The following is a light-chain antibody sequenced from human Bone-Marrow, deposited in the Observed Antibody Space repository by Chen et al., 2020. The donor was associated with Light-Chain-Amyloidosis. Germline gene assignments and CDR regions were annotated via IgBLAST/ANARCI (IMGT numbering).Light chain of an antibody. CDR1: SSDVGTYNF. CDR2: DVS. V-gene: IGLV2-14*01. J-gene: IGLJ1*01. Sequence: QSALTQPASVSGSPGQSITISCTGTSSDVGTYNFFSWYQQHPGKAPKVLIYDVSHRPSGVSNRFSGSKSGNTASRTISGLQAEDEADYYCSSYTTSGTHVFGTGTKVTVL. CDR3: SSYTTSGTHV.